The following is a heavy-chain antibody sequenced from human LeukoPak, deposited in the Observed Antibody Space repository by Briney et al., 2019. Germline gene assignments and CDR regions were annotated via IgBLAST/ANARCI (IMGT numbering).Heavy chain of an antibody. Sequence: NPGGSLRLSCAASGFTFSRYWMTWVRQSPGKGLEWVANINQDGSEKYYGDSVTGRFTISRDNAENSLFLQMNSPRADDTGVYYCARAREAPANVFPDHWGQGVVVTVSS. V-gene: IGHV3-7*01. CDR1: GFTFSRYW. D-gene: IGHD2-15*01. J-gene: IGHJ4*02. CDR2: INQDGSEK. CDR3: ARAREAPANVFPDH.